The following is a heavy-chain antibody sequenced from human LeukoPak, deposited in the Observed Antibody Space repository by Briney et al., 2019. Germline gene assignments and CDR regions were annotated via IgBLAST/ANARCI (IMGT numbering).Heavy chain of an antibody. Sequence: SETLSLTCTVSGGSISSSSYYWGWIRQPPGKGLEWIGSTYYSGSTYYNPSLKSRVTISVDTSKNQFSLKLSSVTAADTAVYYCHQTGYYQGLDYWGQGTLVTVSS. CDR1: GGSISSSSYY. J-gene: IGHJ4*02. CDR2: TYYSGST. D-gene: IGHD3-9*01. CDR3: HQTGYYQGLDY. V-gene: IGHV4-39*01.